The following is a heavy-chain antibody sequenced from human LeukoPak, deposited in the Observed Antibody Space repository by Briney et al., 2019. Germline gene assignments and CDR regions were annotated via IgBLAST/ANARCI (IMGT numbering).Heavy chain of an antibody. J-gene: IGHJ4*02. V-gene: IGHV3-11*01. D-gene: IGHD7-27*01. CDR2: IGGSDNTI. CDR1: GFTFSDYY. CDR3: ASRELGNDY. Sequence: GGSLRLSCAASGFTFSDYYMTWIRQAPGKGLEWVSYIGGSDNTIYYADSVKGRFTISRQNAKNSLFLQMNSLRAEDTAVYYCASRELGNDYWGQGTLVTVSS.